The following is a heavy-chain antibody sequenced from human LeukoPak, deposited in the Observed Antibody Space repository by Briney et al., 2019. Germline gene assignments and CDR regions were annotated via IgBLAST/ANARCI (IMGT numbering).Heavy chain of an antibody. CDR2: MYYSGSA. CDR3: ASATTYSIDD. CDR1: GGSVSSSFYS. V-gene: IGHV4-39*01. J-gene: IGHJ4*01. Sequence: PSETLSLTCNVSGGSVSSSFYSWGWIRQPPGKGLEWIGSMYYSGSAHYNLSLKSRVTMSVDTSKNQFSLKLSSVTAADTAIYFCASATTYSIDDWGQETLVTVSP. D-gene: IGHD5-12*01.